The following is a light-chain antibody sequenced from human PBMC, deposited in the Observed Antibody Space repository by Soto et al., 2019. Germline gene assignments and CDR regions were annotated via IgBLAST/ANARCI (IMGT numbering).Light chain of an antibody. V-gene: IGKV1-9*01. J-gene: IGKJ5*01. CDR3: QQLNTFPVT. CDR1: QAISSY. Sequence: DIQLTQSPSFLSASIGDRVTITCRASQAISSYLAWYQQKPGKAPNLLIYAASTLQSGVPSRFSGSGSGTEFTLTISSLQPEDFATYYCQQLNTFPVTFGQGTRLEIK. CDR2: AAS.